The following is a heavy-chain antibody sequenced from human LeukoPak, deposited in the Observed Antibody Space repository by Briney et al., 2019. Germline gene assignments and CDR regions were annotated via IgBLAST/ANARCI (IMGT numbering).Heavy chain of an antibody. D-gene: IGHD5-24*01. CDR1: GGSISSYY. Sequence: SETLSLTCTVSGGSISSYYWSWIRQLPGKGLEWIGYIYYSGSTNYNPSLKSRVTISVDTSKNQFSLKLSSVTAADTAVYYCARVRAVTRDGYRYYFDYRGQGTLVTVSS. V-gene: IGHV4-59*01. CDR3: ARVRAVTRDGYRYYFDY. CDR2: IYYSGST. J-gene: IGHJ4*02.